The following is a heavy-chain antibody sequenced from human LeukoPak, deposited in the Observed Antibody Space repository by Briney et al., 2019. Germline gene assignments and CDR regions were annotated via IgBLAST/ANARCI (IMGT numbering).Heavy chain of an antibody. CDR3: TTQVYDFWSGYLDY. J-gene: IGHJ4*02. V-gene: IGHV3-49*04. CDR2: IRSKAYGGTT. CDR1: GFTSGDYL. Sequence: PGRSLRLSCTASGFTSGDYLMSWVRQAPGKGLEWVGFIRSKAYGGTTEYAASVKGRFTISGDDSKTIAYLQMNSLKTEDTAVYYCTTQVYDFWSGYLDYWGQGTLVTVSS. D-gene: IGHD3-3*01.